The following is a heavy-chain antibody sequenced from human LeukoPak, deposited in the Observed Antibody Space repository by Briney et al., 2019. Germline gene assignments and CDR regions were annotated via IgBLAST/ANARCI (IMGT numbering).Heavy chain of an antibody. J-gene: IGHJ4*02. CDR2: IDYSGGST. D-gene: IGHD3-9*01. V-gene: IGHV3-23*01. CDR3: ARSGGLRYGHPFDY. CDR1: GFTLSSYE. Sequence: GGSLRLSCTASGFTLSSYEMSWIRQAPGKGLEWVSSIDYSGGSTYYADSVKGRFTISRDNSKNTLYLQMNSLRAEDTAVYYCARSGGLRYGHPFDYWGQGTLVTVSS.